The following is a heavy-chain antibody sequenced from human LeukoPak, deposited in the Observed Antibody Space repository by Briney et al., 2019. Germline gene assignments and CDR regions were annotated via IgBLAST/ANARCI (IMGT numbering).Heavy chain of an antibody. CDR3: ATGLEGWYYYYMDV. CDR2: IIPIFGTA. D-gene: IGHD5-24*01. V-gene: IGHV1-69*13. J-gene: IGHJ6*03. CDR1: GYTFTGYY. Sequence: ASVKVSCKASGYTFTGYYMHWVRQAPGQGLEWMGGIIPIFGTANYAQKFRGRVTITADESTSTAYMELSSLRSEDTAVYYCATGLEGWYYYYMDVWGKGTTVTVSS.